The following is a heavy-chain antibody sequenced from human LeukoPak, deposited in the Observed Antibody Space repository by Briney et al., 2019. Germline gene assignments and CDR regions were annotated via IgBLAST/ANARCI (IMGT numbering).Heavy chain of an antibody. D-gene: IGHD4-17*01. J-gene: IGHJ4*02. CDR2: ISGSGGGT. CDR1: GFTFSSYA. V-gene: IGHV3-23*01. CDR3: ARETVGLDY. Sequence: GGSLRLSCAASGFTFSSYAMTWVRQAPGKGLEWVSSISGSGGGTYYADSVKGRFTISRDNAKNSLYLQINSLRDEDTAVYYCARETVGLDYWGQGTLVTVSS.